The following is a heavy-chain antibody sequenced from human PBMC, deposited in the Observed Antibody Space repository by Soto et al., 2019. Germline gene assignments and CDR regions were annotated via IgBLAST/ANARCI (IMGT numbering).Heavy chain of an antibody. CDR2: ISAYNGNT. J-gene: IGHJ6*02. CDR3: AIDLRDIVVVPAAISYYYYGMDV. V-gene: IGHV1-18*01. D-gene: IGHD2-2*01. Sequence: ASVKVSCKASGYTFTSYGISWVRQAPGQGLEWMGWISAYNGNTNYAQKLQGRVTMTTDTSTSTAYMELRSLRSDDTAVYYCAIDLRDIVVVPAAISYYYYGMDVWGQGTTVTVSS. CDR1: GYTFTSYG.